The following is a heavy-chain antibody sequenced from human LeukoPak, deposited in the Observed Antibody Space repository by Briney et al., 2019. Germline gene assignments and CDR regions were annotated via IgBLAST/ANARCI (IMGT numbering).Heavy chain of an antibody. Sequence: GGSLRLSCAASGFTFRTYDMNWVRQAPGKELEWVSYVSSSGRTIYYTDSVKDRFTVSRDNANNSLYLDMDSLRAEDTAVYYCARGRARYITIFGVVIAHFDYWGQGTLVTVSS. CDR2: VSSSGRTI. V-gene: IGHV3-48*03. D-gene: IGHD3-3*01. J-gene: IGHJ4*02. CDR3: ARGRARYITIFGVVIAHFDY. CDR1: GFTFRTYD.